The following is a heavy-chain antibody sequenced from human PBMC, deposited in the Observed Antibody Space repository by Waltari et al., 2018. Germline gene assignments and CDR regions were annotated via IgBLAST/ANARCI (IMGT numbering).Heavy chain of an antibody. J-gene: IGHJ4*02. CDR1: GFTFSSYA. CDR2: IYSGGST. D-gene: IGHD1-26*01. V-gene: IGHV3-23*03. CDR3: AKESPLVGATMGY. Sequence: EVQLLESGGGLVQPGGYLRLSCAASGFTFSSYAMRWVRQAPGKGLEWVSVIYSGGSTYYADSVKGRFTISRDNSKNTLYLQMNSLRAEDTAVYYCAKESPLVGATMGYWGQGTLVTVSS.